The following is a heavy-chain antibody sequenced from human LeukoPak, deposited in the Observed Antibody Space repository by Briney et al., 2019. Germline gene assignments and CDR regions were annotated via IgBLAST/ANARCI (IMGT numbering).Heavy chain of an antibody. J-gene: IGHJ4*02. D-gene: IGHD6-19*01. CDR2: IKRDGSVI. CDR3: ARVNAVAGTFDY. CDR1: GFIFSKYW. V-gene: IGHV3-7*01. Sequence: GGSLRLSCAASGFIFSKYWMTWVRQAPGKGLEWVANIKRDGSVIHYVDSVKGRFTISRDNAKNTLYLQMNSLRAEDTAVYYCARVNAVAGTFDYWGQGTLVTVSS.